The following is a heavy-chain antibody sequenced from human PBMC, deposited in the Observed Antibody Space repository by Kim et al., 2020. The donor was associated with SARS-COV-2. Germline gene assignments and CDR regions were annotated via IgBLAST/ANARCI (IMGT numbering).Heavy chain of an antibody. CDR3: VKDQRSSGWVNWFDP. V-gene: IGHV3-64D*09. D-gene: IGHD6-19*01. J-gene: IGHJ5*02. Sequence: DSVKGRFTISRDNSKNTLYLQMSSLRAEGTAVYYCVKDQRSSGWVNWFDPWGQGTLVTVSS.